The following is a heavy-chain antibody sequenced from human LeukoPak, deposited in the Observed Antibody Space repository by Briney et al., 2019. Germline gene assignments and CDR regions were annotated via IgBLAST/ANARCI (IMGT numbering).Heavy chain of an antibody. Sequence: PSQTLSLTCTVSADSISSGDHHWSWLRQSPGKGLEWIGNIYYSGNTFYNPSLRSRVIISVDTAKNQLSLSLNSVTAADTAVYYCARDKMGSYYRKVFDYWGQGTLVTVSS. V-gene: IGHV4-30-4*08. J-gene: IGHJ4*02. CDR3: ARDKMGSYYRKVFDY. CDR2: IYYSGNT. CDR1: ADSISSGDHH. D-gene: IGHD1-26*01.